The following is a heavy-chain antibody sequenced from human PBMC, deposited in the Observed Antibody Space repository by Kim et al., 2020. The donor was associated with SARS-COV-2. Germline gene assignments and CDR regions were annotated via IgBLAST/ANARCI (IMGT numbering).Heavy chain of an antibody. D-gene: IGHD3-3*01. CDR2: ISSSSSTI. CDR3: ARDSTLYDFRGGMDV. J-gene: IGHJ6*02. CDR1: GFTFSSYS. Sequence: GGSLRLSCAASGFTFSSYSMNWVRQAPGKGLEWVSYISSSSSTIYYADSVKGRFTISRDNAKNSLYLQMNSLRDEDTAVHYCARDSTLYDFRGGMDVWGQGTTVTVSS. V-gene: IGHV3-48*02.